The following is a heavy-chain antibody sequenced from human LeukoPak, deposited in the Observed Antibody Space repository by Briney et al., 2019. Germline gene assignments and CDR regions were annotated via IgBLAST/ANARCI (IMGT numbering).Heavy chain of an antibody. CDR2: IYHSGST. Sequence: PSETLSLTCAVSGGSISSSNWWSWVRQPPGKGLEWIGEIYHSGSTNYNPSLKSRVTISVDKSKNQFSLKLSSVTAADTAVYYCARDYYGDYYGNWFDPWGQGTLVTVSS. D-gene: IGHD4-17*01. CDR3: ARDYYGDYYGNWFDP. V-gene: IGHV4-4*02. CDR1: GGSISSSNW. J-gene: IGHJ5*02.